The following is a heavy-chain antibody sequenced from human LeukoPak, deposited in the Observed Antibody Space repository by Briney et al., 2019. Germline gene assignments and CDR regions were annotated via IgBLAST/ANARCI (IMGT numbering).Heavy chain of an antibody. CDR3: ARGGGWPSYYYGMDV. Sequence: ASVKVSCKASGYTFTSYVISCVRQAPGQGLEWMEWISAYNGSTNYAQKLQGRVTMTTDTSTSAAYMELRSLRSDDTAVYYCARGGGWPSYYYGMDVWGQGTTVTVSS. J-gene: IGHJ6*02. CDR2: ISAYNGST. CDR1: GYTFTSYV. D-gene: IGHD6-19*01. V-gene: IGHV1-18*01.